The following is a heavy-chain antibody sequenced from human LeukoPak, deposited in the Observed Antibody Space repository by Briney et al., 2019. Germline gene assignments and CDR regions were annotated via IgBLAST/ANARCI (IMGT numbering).Heavy chain of an antibody. D-gene: IGHD3-10*01. J-gene: IGHJ4*02. V-gene: IGHV3-64*01. Sequence: GGSLRLSCAASGFTFSSYAMHWVRQAPGKGLEYVSAISSNGGSTYYANSVKGRFTISRDNSKNTLYLQMNSLRAEDTAVYYCARDSVWFGSSVDYWGQGTLVTVSS. CDR2: ISSNGGST. CDR1: GFTFSSYA. CDR3: ARDSVWFGSSVDY.